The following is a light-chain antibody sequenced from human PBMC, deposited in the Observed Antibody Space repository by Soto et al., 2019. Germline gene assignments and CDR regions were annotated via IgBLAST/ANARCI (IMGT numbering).Light chain of an antibody. CDR1: QSLLHTDGKTY. Sequence: DVVMTQTPISLSVTPGQPASISCESSQSLLHTDGKTYLYWYLQKPGQPPQILIYEVSNLFSGVPDRFSGSESGTYFTLKISRVEAEDVGVYYCMQSAQLPLTFGGGTKVEIK. CDR3: MQSAQLPLT. J-gene: IGKJ4*01. CDR2: EVS. V-gene: IGKV2D-29*01.